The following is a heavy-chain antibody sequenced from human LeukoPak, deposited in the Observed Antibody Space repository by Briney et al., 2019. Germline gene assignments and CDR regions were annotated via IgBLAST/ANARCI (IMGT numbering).Heavy chain of an antibody. D-gene: IGHD5-18*01. CDR1: GGSISSYY. CDR2: IYTSGST. CDR3: ARDGLIQPGGYMDV. Sequence: PSETLSLTCTVSGGSISSYYWSWIRQPAGKGLEWIGRIYTSGSTNYNPSLKSRVTISVDTSKNQFSLKLSSVTAADTAVYYCARDGLIQPGGYMDVWGKGTTVTVSS. J-gene: IGHJ6*03. V-gene: IGHV4-4*07.